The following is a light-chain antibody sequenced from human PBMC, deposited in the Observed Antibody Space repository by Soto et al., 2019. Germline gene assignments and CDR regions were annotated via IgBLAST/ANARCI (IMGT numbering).Light chain of an antibody. Sequence: DIQMTQSPSTLSASVGDRVTITCRASQSISSWLAWYQQKPRQAPKLLINKASTLQSGVPSRFSGSGSGTEFTLAISSLQPDDSATYYCQQYNDNWTFGQGTKV. CDR1: QSISSW. CDR2: KAS. CDR3: QQYNDNWT. J-gene: IGKJ1*01. V-gene: IGKV1-5*03.